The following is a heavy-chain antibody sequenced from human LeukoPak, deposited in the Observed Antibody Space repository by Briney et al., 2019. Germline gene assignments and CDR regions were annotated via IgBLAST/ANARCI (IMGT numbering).Heavy chain of an antibody. CDR2: ISYDGSNK. CDR3: ARLSMVRGAPRPFDY. J-gene: IGHJ4*02. D-gene: IGHD3-10*01. Sequence: PGRSLRLSCADSGFTFSSYGMHWVRPAPGKGLEWVAVISYDGSNKYYADSVKGRFTLSRDNSKNTVFLQMNSLRAEDTAVYYCARLSMVRGAPRPFDYWGQGTLVTVSS. CDR1: GFTFSSYG. V-gene: IGHV3-30*03.